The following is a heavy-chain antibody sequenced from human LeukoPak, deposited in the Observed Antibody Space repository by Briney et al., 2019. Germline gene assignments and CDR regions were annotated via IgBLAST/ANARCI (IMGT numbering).Heavy chain of an antibody. D-gene: IGHD6-13*01. Sequence: SSETLSLTCAVYGGSFSGYYWSWIRQPPGKGLEWIGEINHGGSTYYNPSLKSRVTISVDTSNNQFSLKLTSVNAADTAFYYCARGVGSWRIYWYFDLWGRGTLVTVSS. CDR1: GGSFSGYY. J-gene: IGHJ2*01. CDR2: INHGGST. CDR3: ARGVGSWRIYWYFDL. V-gene: IGHV4-34*01.